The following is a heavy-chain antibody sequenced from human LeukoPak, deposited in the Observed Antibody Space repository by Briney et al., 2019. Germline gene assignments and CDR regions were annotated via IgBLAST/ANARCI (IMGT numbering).Heavy chain of an antibody. D-gene: IGHD6-19*01. Sequence: GASVKVSCKASGYTFTSYYMRWVRQAPGQGLEWMGIINPSGGSTSYAQKFQGRVTMTRDTSTSTVYMEVSSLRSEDTAVYYCARDVPLRYSSGWYLDYWGQGTLVTVSS. CDR1: GYTFTSYY. CDR3: ARDVPLRYSSGWYLDY. J-gene: IGHJ4*02. CDR2: INPSGGST. V-gene: IGHV1-46*01.